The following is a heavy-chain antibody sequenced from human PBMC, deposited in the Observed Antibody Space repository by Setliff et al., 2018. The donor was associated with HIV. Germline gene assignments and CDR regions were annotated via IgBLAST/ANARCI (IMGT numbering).Heavy chain of an antibody. Sequence: SETLSLTCTVSGGSISDYYWSWIRQPPGKGLEWIGYIDYSGSTKYDPSLKSRVTMSIDTSKNHFSLHLNSVTAADTAVYYCARYYGSGTYHRWFDPWGQGTLVTVSS. CDR1: GGSISDYY. CDR2: IDYSGST. D-gene: IGHD3-10*01. J-gene: IGHJ5*02. CDR3: ARYYGSGTYHRWFDP. V-gene: IGHV4-59*01.